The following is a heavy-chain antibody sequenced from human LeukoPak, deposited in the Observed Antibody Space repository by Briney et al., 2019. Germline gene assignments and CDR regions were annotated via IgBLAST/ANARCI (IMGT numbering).Heavy chain of an antibody. D-gene: IGHD6-19*01. V-gene: IGHV3-21*01. CDR1: GFTFSSYS. CDR3: ATKKGVVAVAGTFDY. Sequence: PGGSLSLSCAASGFTFSSYSMNWVRQAPGKGLEWVASISSSSTYMYNADSVKGRFTISRDNAKNSLYLQMNSLRAEDTAVYYCATKKGVVAVAGTFDYWGQGTLVTVSS. CDR2: ISSSSTYM. J-gene: IGHJ4*02.